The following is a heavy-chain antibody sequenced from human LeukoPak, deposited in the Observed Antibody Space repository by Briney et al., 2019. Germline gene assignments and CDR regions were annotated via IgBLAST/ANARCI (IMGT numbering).Heavy chain of an antibody. V-gene: IGHV3-53*01. CDR1: GFTVSSNY. Sequence: PGGSLRLSCAASGFTVSSNYMSWVRQAPGKGLEWVSVIYSGGSTYYADSVKGRFTISRDNSKNTLYLQMNSLRAEDTAVYYCARGLAAAGTFAFDIWGQGTMVTVSS. CDR2: IYSGGST. CDR3: ARGLAAAGTFAFDI. J-gene: IGHJ3*02. D-gene: IGHD6-13*01.